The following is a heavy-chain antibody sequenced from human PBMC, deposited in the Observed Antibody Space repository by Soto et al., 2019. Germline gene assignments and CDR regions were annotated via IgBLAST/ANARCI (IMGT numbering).Heavy chain of an antibody. D-gene: IGHD3-9*01. CDR1: GFTLRTFT. J-gene: IGHJ4*02. V-gene: IGHV3-23*01. CDR2: IIGGDGDK. Sequence: EVQLLEHGGQLVQPGESLRLSCAASGFTLRTFTMNWVRQAPGKGLEWVSGIIGGDGDKFYSDSVKGRFTISRDNSKDMLLLQMSSLRVDDTAVYYWAQARDHDDIWTFACWGQGTLVTVPS. CDR3: AQARDHDDIWTFAC.